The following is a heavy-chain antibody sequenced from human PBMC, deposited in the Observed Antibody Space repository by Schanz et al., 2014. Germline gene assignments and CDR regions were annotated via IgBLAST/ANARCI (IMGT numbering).Heavy chain of an antibody. Sequence: EEQLLESGGALVQPGGSLRLSCAASGFSFSNYALVWVRQPPGKGLEWISGISGFGTGAYYADSVKGRFSISRDNSKNTLYLQMDSLRAEDTAVYYCAKDHAGSDILTALGNWGQGTLVTVSS. D-gene: IGHD3-9*01. J-gene: IGHJ4*02. V-gene: IGHV3-23*01. CDR1: GFSFSNYA. CDR3: AKDHAGSDILTALGN. CDR2: ISGFGTGA.